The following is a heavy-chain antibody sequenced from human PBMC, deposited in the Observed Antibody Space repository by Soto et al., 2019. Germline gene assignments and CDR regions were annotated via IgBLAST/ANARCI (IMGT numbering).Heavy chain of an antibody. J-gene: IGHJ5*01. Sequence: SETLSLTCSVSGDSISNLDYFWAWIRQPPGQALEYIGYIYKSATTYYNPSFESRVAISVDMSKSQFSLNVTSVTAADTAVYFCARGRYCLTGRCFPNWFDSWGQGALVTVSS. CDR1: GDSISNLDYF. D-gene: IGHD7-27*01. CDR3: ARGRYCLTGRCFPNWFDS. V-gene: IGHV4-30-4*01. CDR2: IYKSATT.